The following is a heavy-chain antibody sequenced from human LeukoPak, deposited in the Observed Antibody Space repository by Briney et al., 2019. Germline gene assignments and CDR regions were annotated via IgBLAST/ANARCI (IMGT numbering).Heavy chain of an antibody. Sequence: PGGSLRLSCAASGFTFSSYWMSWVRQAPGKGLEWVANIKQDGSEKYYVDSVKGRFTISRDNAKYSLYLQMNSLRAEDTAVYYCARDFPYYYDISGYYQDYWGQGTLVTVSS. D-gene: IGHD3-22*01. CDR2: IKQDGSEK. CDR3: ARDFPYYYDISGYYQDY. CDR1: GFTFSSYW. J-gene: IGHJ4*02. V-gene: IGHV3-7*01.